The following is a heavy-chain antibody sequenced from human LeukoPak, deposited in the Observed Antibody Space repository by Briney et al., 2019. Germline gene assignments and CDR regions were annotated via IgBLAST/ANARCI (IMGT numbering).Heavy chain of an antibody. Sequence: GGSLRLSCAASGFTFSSYWMSWVRQAPGKGLEWVANIKQDGSEKYYVDSVKGRFTISRDNAKNSLYLQMNSLGAEDTAVYYCAREMIYDILTGYYYYGMDVWGQGTTVTVSS. CDR3: AREMIYDILTGYYYYGMDV. CDR2: IKQDGSEK. J-gene: IGHJ6*02. V-gene: IGHV3-7*01. D-gene: IGHD3-9*01. CDR1: GFTFSSYW.